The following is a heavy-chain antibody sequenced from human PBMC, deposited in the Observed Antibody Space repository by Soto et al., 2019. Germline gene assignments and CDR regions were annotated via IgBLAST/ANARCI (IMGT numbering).Heavy chain of an antibody. J-gene: IGHJ4*02. CDR2: IWYDGSNI. D-gene: IGHD2-8*02. CDR1: GFIFSSYG. V-gene: IGHV3-33*01. Sequence: LSCAASGFIFSSYGMHWVRQAPGKGLEWVAVIWYDGSNIYYGDSVTGRFTISRDNSKNTLYLQMNSLRAEDTAVYYCARGLVGFYHIDYWGQGTLVTVSS. CDR3: ARGLVGFYHIDY.